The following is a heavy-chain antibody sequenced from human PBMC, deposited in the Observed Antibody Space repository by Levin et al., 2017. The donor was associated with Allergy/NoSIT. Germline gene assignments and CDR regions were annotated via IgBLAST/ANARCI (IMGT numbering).Heavy chain of an antibody. CDR3: AVSELVGVTAGFDI. V-gene: IGHV3-53*01. D-gene: IGHD1-26*01. CDR1: GILVTTKY. Sequence: PGGSLRLSCIASGILVTTKYMTWVRQAPGKGLEWVSVIYSGGSSIYADSVKGRFIISRTKSTNPVFLQMTNLRGEDTAVYYCAVSELVGVTAGFDIWGQGTMVTVSS. CDR2: IYSGGSS. J-gene: IGHJ3*02.